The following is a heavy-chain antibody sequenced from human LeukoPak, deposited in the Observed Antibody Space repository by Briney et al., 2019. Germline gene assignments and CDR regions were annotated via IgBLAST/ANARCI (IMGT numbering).Heavy chain of an antibody. J-gene: IGHJ4*02. CDR3: ASFARSGYYMTYYFDY. Sequence: PGGSLRLSCAASGFTFSSYWMSWVRQAPGKGLEWVANIKQDGSEKYYADSVKGRFTISRDNAKNSLYLQMNSLRAEDTAVYYCASFARSGYYMTYYFDYWGQGTLVTVSS. CDR1: GFTFSSYW. CDR2: IKQDGSEK. D-gene: IGHD3-3*01. V-gene: IGHV3-7*01.